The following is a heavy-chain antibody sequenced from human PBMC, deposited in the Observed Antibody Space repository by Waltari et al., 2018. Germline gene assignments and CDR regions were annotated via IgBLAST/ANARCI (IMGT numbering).Heavy chain of an antibody. Sequence: EAQVVESGGGLVQPGGSVKLYCEASGFAFSNYEMDWVGQAPGKGLEWVSYISNSGSTIYYADSVKGRFTISRDNAKNSLYLHMDSLRAEDTAVYYCARPSTEYFYYYYYMDVWGKGTTVTVS. V-gene: IGHV3-48*03. J-gene: IGHJ6*03. CDR3: ARPSTEYFYYYYYMDV. CDR1: GFAFSNYE. CDR2: ISNSGSTI.